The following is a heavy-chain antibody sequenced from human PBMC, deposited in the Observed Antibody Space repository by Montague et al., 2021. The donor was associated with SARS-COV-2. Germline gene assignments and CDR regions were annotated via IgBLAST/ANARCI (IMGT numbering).Heavy chain of an antibody. D-gene: IGHD3-22*01. CDR1: GGSISSSSYY. V-gene: IGHV4-39*07. CDR2: IYYSGST. J-gene: IGHJ6*02. CDR3: ARDTRITMIVVVQGYGMDV. Sequence: SETLSLTCTVSGGSISSSSYYWGWIRQPPGKGLEWIRSIYYSGSTYYNPSLKSRVTISVDTSKNQFSLKLSSVTAADTAVYYCARDTRITMIVVVQGYGMDVWGQGTTVTVSS.